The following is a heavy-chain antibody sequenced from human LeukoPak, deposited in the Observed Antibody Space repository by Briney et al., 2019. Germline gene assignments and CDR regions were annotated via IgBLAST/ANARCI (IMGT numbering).Heavy chain of an antibody. D-gene: IGHD2-21*02. CDR3: ASGLVVTASDY. Sequence: GGSLRLSCAVSGFTVNNYAMSWVRQAPGKGLEWVSSISSSSSYIYYADSVKGRFTISRDNAKNSLYLQMNSLRAEDTAVYYCASGLVVTASDYWGQGTLVTVSS. CDR2: ISSSSSYI. J-gene: IGHJ4*02. V-gene: IGHV3-21*01. CDR1: GFTVNNYA.